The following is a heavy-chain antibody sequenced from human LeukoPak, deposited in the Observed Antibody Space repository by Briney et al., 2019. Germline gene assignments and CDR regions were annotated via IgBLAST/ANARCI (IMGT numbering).Heavy chain of an antibody. D-gene: IGHD5-24*01. Sequence: GRSLRLSCAASGFTFSSYGMHWVRKAPGKGLEWVAVISYDGSNKYYADSVKGRFTISRDNSKNTLYLQMNSLRAEDPAVYYCAKGSFGLQIDYWGQGTLVTVSS. V-gene: IGHV3-30*18. CDR2: ISYDGSNK. CDR1: GFTFSSYG. J-gene: IGHJ4*02. CDR3: AKGSFGLQIDY.